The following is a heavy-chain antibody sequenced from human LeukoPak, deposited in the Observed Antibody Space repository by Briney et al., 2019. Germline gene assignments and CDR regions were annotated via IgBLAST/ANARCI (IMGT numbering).Heavy chain of an antibody. J-gene: IGHJ4*02. V-gene: IGHV3-48*03. CDR2: ISKDGGYST. Sequence: GGSLRLSCAASGFIFSRHQMDWARQAPGKGLEWVAYISKDGGYSTDYADFVKGRFTISRDDAKNSLYLQMDYLSAEDTAIYYCVRDWGPGGSHSDFWGQGTLVTVSS. CDR3: VRDWGPGGSHSDF. CDR1: GFIFSRHQ. D-gene: IGHD2-8*02.